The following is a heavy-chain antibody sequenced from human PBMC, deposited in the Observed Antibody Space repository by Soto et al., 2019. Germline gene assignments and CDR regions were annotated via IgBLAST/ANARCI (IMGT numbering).Heavy chain of an antibody. V-gene: IGHV4-31*03. CDR2: IYYSGST. CDR3: ARSGYSYGPNPLLY. CDR1: GGSISSRGYY. Sequence: LSRTCTVSGGSISSRGYYWSWIRQHPGKGLEWIGYIYYSGSTYYNPSLKSRVTISVDTSKNQFSLKLSSVTAADTAVYYCARSGYSYGPNPLLYWGQGTLVTIS. D-gene: IGHD5-18*01. J-gene: IGHJ4*02.